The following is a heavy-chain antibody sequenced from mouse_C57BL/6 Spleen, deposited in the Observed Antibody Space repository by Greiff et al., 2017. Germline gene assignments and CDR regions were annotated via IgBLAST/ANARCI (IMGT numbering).Heavy chain of an antibody. CDR3: ARHKDPHYYGSSYFDY. CDR2: FYPGSGSI. Sequence: QVQLQQSGAELVKPGASVKLSCKASGYTFTEYTIHWVKQRSGQGLEWIGWFYPGSGSIKYNEKFKDKATLTADKSSSTVYMELSRLTSEDSAVYFCARHKDPHYYGSSYFDYWGQGTTLTVSS. D-gene: IGHD1-1*01. CDR1: GYTFTEYT. V-gene: IGHV1-62-2*01. J-gene: IGHJ2*01.